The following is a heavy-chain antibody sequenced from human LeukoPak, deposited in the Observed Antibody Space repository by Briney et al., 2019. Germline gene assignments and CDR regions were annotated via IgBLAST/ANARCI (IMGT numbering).Heavy chain of an antibody. V-gene: IGHV4-34*01. CDR3: ASALAAVHVFAPKRDAFDG. J-gene: IGHJ3*01. D-gene: IGHD3-16*01. Sequence: SSQTLSLTCALYGGSFCDDYWSWIRQTPRKGLGWIGEINHRGSTDYNPTLKSRVTISVDKSKNQFSLNLNSVTAADPAMYYCASALAAVHVFAPKRDAFDGWGQGRMVSVSS. CDR1: GGSFCDDY. CDR2: INHRGST.